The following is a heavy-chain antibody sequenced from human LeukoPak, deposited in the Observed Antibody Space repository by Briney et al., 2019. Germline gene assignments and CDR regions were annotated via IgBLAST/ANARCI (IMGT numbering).Heavy chain of an antibody. CDR3: ARTTSGY. CDR2: ISYDGSNK. CDR1: GFTFSSYA. J-gene: IGHJ4*02. V-gene: IGHV3-30*01. Sequence: GGSLGLSCAASGFTFSSYAMHWVRQAPGKGLEWVAVISYDGSNKYYADSVKGRFTISRDNSKNTLYPQMNSLRAEDTAVYYCARTTSGYWGQGTLVTVSS. D-gene: IGHD2-15*01.